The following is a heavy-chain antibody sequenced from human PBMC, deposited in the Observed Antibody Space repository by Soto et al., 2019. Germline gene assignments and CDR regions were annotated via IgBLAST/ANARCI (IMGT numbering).Heavy chain of an antibody. CDR2: IYRGDSET. V-gene: IGHV5-51*01. D-gene: IGHD2-21*02. Sequence: EVQLVQSGAEVKKPGESLKISCKGSGYSFTSYWIVWVRQMPGKGLEWMGYIYRGDSETRYSPSLQGQVTMSADKSTSTAYLQWSSLKASDTAMYYCARRSYCDGDCTRRPYDYYGMDVWGQGTTVTVSS. J-gene: IGHJ6*02. CDR3: ARRSYCDGDCTRRPYDYYGMDV. CDR1: GYSFTSYW.